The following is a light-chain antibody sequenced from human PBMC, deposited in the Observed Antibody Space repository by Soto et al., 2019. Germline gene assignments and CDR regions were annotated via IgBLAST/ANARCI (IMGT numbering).Light chain of an antibody. J-gene: IGLJ2*01. V-gene: IGLV1-40*01. CDR1: SSNMGAGQD. CDR3: QSYDSILSGSVV. Sequence: QSVLTQPPSVSGAPGQRVTISCTGSSSNMGAGQDVHWYQQLQGTAPKLLIYVKRNGPSGVPDRFHGTKSGPSASLAITGLQAEDEADYYCQSYDSILSGSVVFGGETKLTVL. CDR2: VKR.